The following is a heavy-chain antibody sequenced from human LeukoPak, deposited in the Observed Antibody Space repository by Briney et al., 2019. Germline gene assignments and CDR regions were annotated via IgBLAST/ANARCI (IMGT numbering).Heavy chain of an antibody. CDR3: AREGPHYYDSSGYGVVGAFDI. Sequence: ASVKVSCKASGYTFTSYDINWVRQATGQGLEWMGWMNPNSGNTGYAQKFQGRVTITRNTSISTAYMELSSLRSEDTAVYYCAREGPHYYDSSGYGVVGAFDIWGQGTMVTVSS. J-gene: IGHJ3*02. V-gene: IGHV1-8*01. CDR2: MNPNSGNT. D-gene: IGHD3-22*01. CDR1: GYTFTSYD.